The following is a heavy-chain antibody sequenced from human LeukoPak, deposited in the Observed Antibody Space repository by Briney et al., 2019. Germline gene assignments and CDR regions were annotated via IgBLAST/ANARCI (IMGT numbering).Heavy chain of an antibody. V-gene: IGHV3-21*01. CDR2: ISSSSSYI. D-gene: IGHD2-15*01. CDR3: SRGLFRRGVVAATNADY. CDR1: GFTFSSYS. J-gene: IGHJ4*02. Sequence: GGSLRLSCAASGFTFSSYSMNWVRQAPGKGLEWVSSISSSSSYIYYADSVKGRFTISRDNAKNSLYPQMNSLRAEDTAVYYLSRGLFRRGVVAATNADYRGQG.